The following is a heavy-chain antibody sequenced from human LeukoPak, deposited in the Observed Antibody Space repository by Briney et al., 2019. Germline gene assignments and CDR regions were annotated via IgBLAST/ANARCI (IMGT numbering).Heavy chain of an antibody. D-gene: IGHD6-19*01. J-gene: IGHJ5*02. CDR1: GFTFSSYA. V-gene: IGHV3-30-3*01. Sequence: GGSLRLSCAASGFTFSSYAMHWVRQAPGKGLEWVAVISYDGSNKDYADSVKGRFTISRDNSKNTLYLQMNSLRAEDTAVYYCARSPGIAVASHTWGQGTLVTVSS. CDR3: ARSPGIAVASHT. CDR2: ISYDGSNK.